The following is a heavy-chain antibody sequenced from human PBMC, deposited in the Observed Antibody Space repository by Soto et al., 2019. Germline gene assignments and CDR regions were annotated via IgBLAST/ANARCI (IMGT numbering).Heavy chain of an antibody. V-gene: IGHV1-18*04. CDR3: AREAAAKRNYYGLDV. Sequence: QVQLVQSGPEVRKPGASVQVSCKASGYIFSRYGISWVRQAPGQGLEWMAWISGYNGNTKFGERVQGRVNVTTDTSTSTAYMELRSLRSDDTAVHYCAREAAAKRNYYGLDVWGQGTTVSVSS. CDR2: ISGYNGNT. CDR1: GYIFSRYG. J-gene: IGHJ6*02. D-gene: IGHD5-18*01.